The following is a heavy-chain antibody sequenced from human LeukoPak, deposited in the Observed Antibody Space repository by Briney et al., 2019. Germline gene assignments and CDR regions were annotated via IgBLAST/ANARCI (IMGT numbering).Heavy chain of an antibody. V-gene: IGHV1-69*05. CDR3: ARVATYYYDSSGSNDAFDI. Sequence: SVKVSCKASGGTFSSYAISWVRQAPGQGLEWMGGIIPIFGTANYAQKFQVRVTITTDESTSTAYMELSSLRSEDTAVYYCARVATYYYDSSGSNDAFDIWGQGTMVTVSS. D-gene: IGHD3-22*01. CDR1: GGTFSSYA. J-gene: IGHJ3*02. CDR2: IIPIFGTA.